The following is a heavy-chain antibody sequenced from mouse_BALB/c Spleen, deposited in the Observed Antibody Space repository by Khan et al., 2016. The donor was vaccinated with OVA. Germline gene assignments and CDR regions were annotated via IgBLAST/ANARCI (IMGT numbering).Heavy chain of an antibody. CDR2: ISSGSTYT. CDR1: GFSFSSYT. V-gene: IGHV5-6-4*01. J-gene: IGHJ1*01. CDR3: TRDGNYAHWYFDV. Sequence: EVELVESGGGLVNPGGSLKPSCAASGFSFSSYTMSWVRQTPEKRREWVATISSGSTYTYYPDSVKGRFTISRDNAKNTLYLQMSRLKCEDTAMYYSTRDGNYAHWYFDVWGAGTTVTVSS. D-gene: IGHD2-1*01.